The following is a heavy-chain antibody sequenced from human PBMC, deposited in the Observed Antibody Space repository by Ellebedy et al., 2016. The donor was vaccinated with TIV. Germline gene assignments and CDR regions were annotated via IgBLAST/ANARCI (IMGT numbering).Heavy chain of an antibody. Sequence: GESLKISCKGSGYSFTSYWIGWVRQMPGKGLEWMGIIYPGDSDTRYSPSFQGQVTISADKSTSTAYLQWSSLSASDTAMYYCARLVQSYGYWGNTIDYWGQGTLVTVSS. CDR2: IYPGDSDT. CDR3: ARLVQSYGYWGNTIDY. J-gene: IGHJ4*02. D-gene: IGHD5-18*01. CDR1: GYSFTSYW. V-gene: IGHV5-51*01.